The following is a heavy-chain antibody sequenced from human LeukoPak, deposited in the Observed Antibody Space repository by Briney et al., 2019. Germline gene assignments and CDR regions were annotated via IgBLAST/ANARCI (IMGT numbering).Heavy chain of an antibody. CDR1: GFTFSSYA. V-gene: IGHV3-30-3*01. CDR3: ARDPNSSGWYSDFDY. CDR2: ISYDGSNK. Sequence: GGSLRLSCAASGFTFSSYAMSWVRQAPGKGLEWVAVISYDGSNKYYADSVKGRFTISRDNSKNTLYLQMNSLRAEDTAVYYCARDPNSSGWYSDFDYWGQGTLVTVSS. D-gene: IGHD6-19*01. J-gene: IGHJ4*02.